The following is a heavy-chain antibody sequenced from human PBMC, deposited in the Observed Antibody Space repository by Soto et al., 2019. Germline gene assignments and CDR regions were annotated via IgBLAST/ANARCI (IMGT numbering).Heavy chain of an antibody. CDR3: ARETLDRYYYDSSGYYSHDAFDI. J-gene: IGHJ3*02. D-gene: IGHD3-22*01. CDR1: GYTFTGYY. Sequence: QVQLVPSGAEVKKPGASVKVSCKASGYTFTGYYMHWVRQAPGQGLEWMGWINPNSGGTNYAQKFHSRVPRTGDTSISTAYMELSRRISDDTAVYYCARETLDRYYYDSSGYYSHDAFDIWGQGKMVTVSS. V-gene: IGHV1-2*02. CDR2: INPNSGGT.